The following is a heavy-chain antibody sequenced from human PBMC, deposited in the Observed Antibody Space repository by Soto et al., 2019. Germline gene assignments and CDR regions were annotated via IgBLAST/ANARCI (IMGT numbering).Heavy chain of an antibody. CDR1: GGTISSYY. V-gene: IGHV4-59*01. Sequence: SETLSLTCPVSGGTISSYYWSWIRQPPGKGLEWIGYIYYSGSTNYNPSLKSRVTISVDTSKNQFSLKLSSVTAADTAVYYCARVVGYSYDEYYYYMDVWGKGTTVTVSS. CDR2: IYYSGST. CDR3: ARVVGYSYDEYYYYMDV. D-gene: IGHD5-18*01. J-gene: IGHJ6*03.